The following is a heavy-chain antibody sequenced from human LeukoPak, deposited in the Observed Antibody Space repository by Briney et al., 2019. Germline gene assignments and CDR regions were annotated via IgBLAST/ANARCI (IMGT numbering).Heavy chain of an antibody. CDR2: IYYSGSI. CDR3: ARFSSSTWGFDF. CDR1: GGSISGYY. J-gene: IGHJ4*02. Sequence: SETLSLTCTVSGGSISGYYWSWVGQTPGKGLEWIGYIYYSGSIDYNPSLKSRVTMSVDTSKNQFSLKLTSVTAADTAVYYCARFSSSTWGFDFWGQGTLVTVSS. D-gene: IGHD6-13*01. V-gene: IGHV4-59*08.